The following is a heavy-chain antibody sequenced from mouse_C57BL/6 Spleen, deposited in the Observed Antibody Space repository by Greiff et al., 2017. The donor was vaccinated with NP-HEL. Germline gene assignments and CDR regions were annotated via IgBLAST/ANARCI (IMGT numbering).Heavy chain of an antibody. CDR2: FHPSNDDT. V-gene: IGHV1-47*01. Sequence: VQLQQSGAELVKPGASVKMSCKASGYTFTTYPIEWMKQNRGKSLEWIGNFHPSNDDTKYNEKFKGKSTLTVEKSSSTVYLELSRLTSDDSAVYYCARSDYSGSSYTYWGQGTTLTVSS. CDR3: ARSDYSGSSYTY. CDR1: GYTFTTYP. J-gene: IGHJ2*01. D-gene: IGHD1-1*01.